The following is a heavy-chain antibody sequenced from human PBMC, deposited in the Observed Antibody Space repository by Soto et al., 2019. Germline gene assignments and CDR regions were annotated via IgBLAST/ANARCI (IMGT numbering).Heavy chain of an antibody. J-gene: IGHJ2*01. D-gene: IGHD6-19*01. V-gene: IGHV3-21*01. CDR2: ISSSSSYI. Sequence: EVQLVESGGGLVKPGGSLRLSCAASGFTFSGYSMNWVRQAPGKGLGWVSSISSSSSYIYYADSVKGRFTISRDNAKNSLYLQMNSLRAEDTAVYYCARDQVAGTRYFDLWGRGTLVTVSS. CDR1: GFTFSGYS. CDR3: ARDQVAGTRYFDL.